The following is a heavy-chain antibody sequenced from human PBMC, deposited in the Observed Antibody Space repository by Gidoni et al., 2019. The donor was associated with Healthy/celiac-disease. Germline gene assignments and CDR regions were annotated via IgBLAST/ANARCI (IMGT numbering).Heavy chain of an antibody. CDR1: GFTFRSYS. Sequence: EVQLLESGGGLVQPGGSLRLPCAASGFTFRSYSMSWVRQAPGKGLEWVSAISGSGGSTYYADSVKGRFTISRDNSKNTLYLQMNSLRAEDTAVYYCAKGATTVTGYSSSDYWGQGTLVTVSS. D-gene: IGHD4-17*01. V-gene: IGHV3-23*01. CDR3: AKGATTVTGYSSSDY. J-gene: IGHJ4*02. CDR2: ISGSGGST.